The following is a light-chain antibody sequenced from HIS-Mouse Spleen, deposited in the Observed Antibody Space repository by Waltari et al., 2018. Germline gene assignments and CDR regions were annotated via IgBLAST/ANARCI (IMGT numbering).Light chain of an antibody. Sequence: QSVLTQPPSVSGAPGQRVTISCTGSSSNIGAGHDVNWYQQLPGTAPKLLIHGNSNRPSGVPDRFSGSKSGTSASLAITGLQAEDEADYYCQSYDSSLRGVFGGGTKLTVL. CDR3: QSYDSSLRGV. V-gene: IGLV1-40*01. CDR1: SSNIGAGHD. CDR2: GNS. J-gene: IGLJ2*01.